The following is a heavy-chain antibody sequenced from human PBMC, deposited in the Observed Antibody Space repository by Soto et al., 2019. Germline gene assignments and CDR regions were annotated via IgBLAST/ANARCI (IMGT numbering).Heavy chain of an antibody. Sequence: QVQLVQSGAEVKKPGASVKVSCKASGYTFTSYYMHWVRQAPGQGLEWMGIINPSGGSTSYEQKFRARLTMTRDTSRGTVYMELSRLRSEDTAVYSCARDHEVTIFDYWGQGTLVTVSS. CDR2: INPSGGST. D-gene: IGHD3-3*01. CDR3: ARDHEVTIFDY. CDR1: GYTFTSYY. J-gene: IGHJ4*02. V-gene: IGHV1-46*03.